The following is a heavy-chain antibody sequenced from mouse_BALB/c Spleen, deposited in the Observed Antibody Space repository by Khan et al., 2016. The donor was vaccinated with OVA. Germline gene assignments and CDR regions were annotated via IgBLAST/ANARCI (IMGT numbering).Heavy chain of an antibody. CDR2: ISSVAYSI. Sequence: EVELVESGGGLVQPGGSRKLSCAASGFTFIDYGMAWVRQTPGKGPEWIAFISSVAYSIYYADTVTGRFTISRANAKNTLYLEISSLRSDDTAMYYCARGGFAYWGQGTLVTGSA. CDR1: GFTFIDYG. CDR3: ARGGFAY. V-gene: IGHV5-15*02. J-gene: IGHJ3*01.